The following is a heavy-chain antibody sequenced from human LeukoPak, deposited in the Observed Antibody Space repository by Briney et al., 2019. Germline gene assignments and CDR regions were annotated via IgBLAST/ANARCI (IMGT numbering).Heavy chain of an antibody. CDR3: ARYRYSGYDDAFDV. Sequence: SETLSLTCSVSGASFSSFYWSWIRQPPGKGLEWIGRLHTTGGTNYNPSFKSRLSISGDTSKNQFSLQLSSVTAADTAVYYCARYRYSGYDDAFDVWGQGTMVTVSS. CDR1: GASFSSFY. CDR2: LHTTGGT. J-gene: IGHJ3*01. D-gene: IGHD5-12*01. V-gene: IGHV4-4*07.